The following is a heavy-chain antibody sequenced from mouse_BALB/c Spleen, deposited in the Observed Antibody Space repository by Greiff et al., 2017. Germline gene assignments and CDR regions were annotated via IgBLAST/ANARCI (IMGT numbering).Heavy chain of an antibody. Sequence: VQLKESGAELVRPGALVKLSCKASGFYIKDYYMHWVKQRPEQGLEWIGWIDPENGNTIYDPKFQGKASITADTSSNTAYLQLSSLTSEDTAVYYCAAHGAWFAYWGQGTLVTVSA. CDR1: GFYIKDYY. J-gene: IGHJ3*01. CDR3: AAHGAWFAY. CDR2: IDPENGNT. D-gene: IGHD1-3*01. V-gene: IGHV14-1*02.